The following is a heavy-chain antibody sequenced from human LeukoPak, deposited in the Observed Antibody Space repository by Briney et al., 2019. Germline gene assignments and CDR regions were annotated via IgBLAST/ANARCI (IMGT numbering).Heavy chain of an antibody. V-gene: IGHV1-24*01. Sequence: ASVTVSFKVSGYTLTELSMHWVRQAPGKGLEGMGGFDPEDGETIYAQKFQGRVTMTEDTSTDTAYMELSSLRSEDTAVYYCATARAVAGTGSYYYYYYGMDVWGQGTTVTVSS. J-gene: IGHJ6*02. D-gene: IGHD6-19*01. CDR1: GYTLTELS. CDR3: ATARAVAGTGSYYYYYYGMDV. CDR2: FDPEDGET.